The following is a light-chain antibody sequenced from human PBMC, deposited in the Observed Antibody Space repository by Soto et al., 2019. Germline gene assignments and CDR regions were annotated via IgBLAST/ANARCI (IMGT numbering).Light chain of an antibody. CDR2: EVS. Sequence: QSVLTQPASVSGSPGQSITISCTGSSRDIGGYNYVSWYQQHPGKVPKLMIYEVSNRPSGVSNRFSGSKSGNTASLTIPGLQAEDEADYYCSSYSSTSSSTLVVFGTGTKV. J-gene: IGLJ1*01. CDR1: SRDIGGYNY. V-gene: IGLV2-14*01. CDR3: SSYSSTSSSTLVV.